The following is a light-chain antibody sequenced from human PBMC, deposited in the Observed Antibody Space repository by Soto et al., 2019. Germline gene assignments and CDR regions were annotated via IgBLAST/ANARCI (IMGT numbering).Light chain of an antibody. Sequence: QSALTQPASVSGSPGQSITISCTGTSSDVGNYIFVSWYRQHPGKAPKLMIYDINNRPSGVANRFSGSKSGNTASLTISGLQAEDEADDYCVSYTTSAAYVFGTGTKLTGL. V-gene: IGLV2-14*01. CDR1: SSDVGNYIF. CDR3: VSYTTSAAYV. J-gene: IGLJ1*01. CDR2: DIN.